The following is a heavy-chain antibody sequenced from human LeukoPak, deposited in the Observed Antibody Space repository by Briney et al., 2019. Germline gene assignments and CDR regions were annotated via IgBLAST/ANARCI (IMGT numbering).Heavy chain of an antibody. J-gene: IGHJ4*02. Sequence: PGGSLRLSCAASGFTFSGSWMSWVRQAPGKGLEWVANMNQGGTEKYYVDSVKGRFTISRDNAKNALFLQMSSLRAEDTAVYYCARWRYYDSSGHYYYFDYWGQGTLVTVSS. CDR3: ARWRYYDSSGHYYYFDY. V-gene: IGHV3-7*01. CDR2: MNQGGTEK. CDR1: GFTFSGSW. D-gene: IGHD3-22*01.